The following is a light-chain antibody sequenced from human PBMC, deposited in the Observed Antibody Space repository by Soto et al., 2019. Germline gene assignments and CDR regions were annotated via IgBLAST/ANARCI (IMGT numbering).Light chain of an antibody. Sequence: DIQMTQSPSSLSASVGDRVTITCRASQSISSYLNRYQQEPGKAPKLLIYAASSLQSGVPSRFSGSGSGTDFTLTISSLQPEDFATYYCQQSYSTSPLTFGGGTKVEIK. CDR1: QSISSY. V-gene: IGKV1-39*01. CDR3: QQSYSTSPLT. CDR2: AAS. J-gene: IGKJ4*01.